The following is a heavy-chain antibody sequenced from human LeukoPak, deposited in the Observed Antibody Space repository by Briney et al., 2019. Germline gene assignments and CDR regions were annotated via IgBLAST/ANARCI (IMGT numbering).Heavy chain of an antibody. CDR1: GGSLSSRTSY. Sequence: PSETLSLTCTVSGGSLSSRTSYWAWIRQPPGQGLEWIGNIYYSGSTYYNPSLKSRLTMSVDTSKNQFSLKLRSVTAADTAVYYCASLRVPGDFDYWGQGTLVTVSS. CDR3: ASLRVPGDFDY. CDR2: IYYSGST. J-gene: IGHJ4*02. V-gene: IGHV4-39*01.